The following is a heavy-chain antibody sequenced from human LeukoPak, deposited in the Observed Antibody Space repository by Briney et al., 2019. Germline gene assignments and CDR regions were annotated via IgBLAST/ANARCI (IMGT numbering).Heavy chain of an antibody. V-gene: IGHV4-4*07. Sequence: PSETPSLTCTVSGGSISSYYWSWIRQPAGKGLEWIGRIYTSGSTNYNPSLKSRVTMSVDTSNNQFSLKLSSVTAADTAVYYCARELLWFGTYYYGMDVWGQGTTVTVSS. CDR1: GGSISSYY. CDR3: ARELLWFGTYYYGMDV. J-gene: IGHJ6*02. CDR2: IYTSGST. D-gene: IGHD3-10*01.